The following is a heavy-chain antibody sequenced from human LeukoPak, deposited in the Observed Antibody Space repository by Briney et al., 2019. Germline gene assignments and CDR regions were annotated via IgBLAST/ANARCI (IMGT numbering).Heavy chain of an antibody. CDR3: ARRFDYYDSSGYYEGFYFDY. J-gene: IGHJ4*02. CDR1: GYTFTSYG. CDR2: ISAY. Sequence: ASVKVSCKASGYTFTSYGISWVRQAPGQGLEWMGWISAYAQKFQGRVTMTTDTSTSTAYMELRSLRSDDTAVYYCARRFDYYDSSGYYEGFYFDYWGQGTLVTVSS. D-gene: IGHD3-22*01. V-gene: IGHV1-18*01.